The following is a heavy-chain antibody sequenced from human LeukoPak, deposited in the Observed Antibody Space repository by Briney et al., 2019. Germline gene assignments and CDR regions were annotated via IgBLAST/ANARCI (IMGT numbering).Heavy chain of an antibody. CDR1: GYTFTGYY. D-gene: IGHD3-10*01. J-gene: IGHJ4*02. CDR3: ARGGRITMVRGVRKGSFDY. CDR2: INPNSGGT. Sequence: ASVKVSCKASGYTFTGYYMHWVRQAPGQGLEWMGWINPNSGGTNYAQKFQGRVTMTRDTSISTAYMELSRLRSDDTAVYYCARGGRITMVRGVRKGSFDYWGQGTLVTVSS. V-gene: IGHV1-2*02.